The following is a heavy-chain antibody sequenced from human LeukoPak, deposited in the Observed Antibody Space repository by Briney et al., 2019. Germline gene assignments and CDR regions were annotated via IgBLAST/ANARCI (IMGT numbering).Heavy chain of an antibody. CDR2: INTGNGDT. CDR1: GYTFTTHA. V-gene: IGHV1-3*04. J-gene: IGHJ4*02. CDR3: ASKPRGESRPFDY. D-gene: IGHD3-16*01. Sequence: ASVKVSCKTSGYTFTTHAVHWVRQAPGQSLEWMGWINTGNGDTGYSQKFQGRVTITSDTSASTGYMEMSSLRSEDTAVYYCASKPRGESRPFDYWGQGTLVTVSS.